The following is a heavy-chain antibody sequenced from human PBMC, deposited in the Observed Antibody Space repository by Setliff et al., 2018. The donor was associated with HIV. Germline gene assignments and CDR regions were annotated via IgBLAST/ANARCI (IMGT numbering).Heavy chain of an antibody. J-gene: IGHJ4*02. CDR3: ARAPGAYYYDSSGYPIGIRFDY. Sequence: SVKVSCKASGGTFSSYVISWVRQAPGQGPEWMGGIIPMYGVTNYAQKFQGRVTITTDESTSTAYMELSSLRSEDMAVYYCARAPGAYYYDSSGYPIGIRFDYWGQGTLVTVSS. CDR2: IIPMYGVT. D-gene: IGHD3-22*01. CDR1: GGTFSSYV. V-gene: IGHV1-69*05.